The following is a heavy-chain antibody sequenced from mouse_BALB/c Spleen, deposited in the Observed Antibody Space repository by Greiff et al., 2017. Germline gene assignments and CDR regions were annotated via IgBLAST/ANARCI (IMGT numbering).Heavy chain of an antibody. CDR1: GFTFSSYA. V-gene: IGHV5-6-5*01. Sequence: EVKLMESGGGLVKPGGSLKLSCAASGFTFSSYAMSWVRQTPEKRLEWVASISSGGSTYYPDSVKGRFTISRDNARNILYLQMSSLRSEDTAMYYCARRRYDYAMDYWGQGTSVTVSA. D-gene: IGHD2-14*01. J-gene: IGHJ4*01. CDR2: ISSGGST. CDR3: ARRRYDYAMDY.